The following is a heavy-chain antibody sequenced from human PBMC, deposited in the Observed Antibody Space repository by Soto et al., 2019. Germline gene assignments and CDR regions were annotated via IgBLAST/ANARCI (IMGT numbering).Heavy chain of an antibody. V-gene: IGHV3-30*03. CDR1: GFTFSSYG. Sequence: PRGSLRLSCAASGFTFSSYGVHWVRQAPGKGLEWVAVISYDGSNKYYADSVKGRFTISRDNSKNTLYLQMNSLRAEDTAVYYCARGRGWRDYWGQGTLVTVSS. CDR3: ARGRGWRDY. J-gene: IGHJ4*02. CDR2: ISYDGSNK. D-gene: IGHD6-19*01.